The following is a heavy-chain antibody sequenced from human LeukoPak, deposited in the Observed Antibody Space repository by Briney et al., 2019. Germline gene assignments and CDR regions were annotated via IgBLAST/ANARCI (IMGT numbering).Heavy chain of an antibody. CDR2: ISGSGGST. J-gene: IGHJ6*03. CDR3: ARAYSGYDLTLSYYYYMDV. Sequence: GGSLRLSCAASGFTFSSYAMSWVRQAPGKGLEWVSAISGSGGSTYYADSVEGRFTISRDNSKNTLYPQINSLRAEDTAVYYCARAYSGYDLTLSYYYYMDVWGKGTTVTISS. V-gene: IGHV3-23*01. D-gene: IGHD5-12*01. CDR1: GFTFSSYA.